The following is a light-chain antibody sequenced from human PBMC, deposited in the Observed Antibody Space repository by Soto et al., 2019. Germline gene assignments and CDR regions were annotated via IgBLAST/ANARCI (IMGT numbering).Light chain of an antibody. CDR2: GAS. CDR3: LQDYNYPHT. Sequence: AIQMTQSPTSLSTSVGDRVTISCRASQGIRNDLGWCQQKPGEAPKVLLYGASTLQSGVPSRFSVSGSGTVFTLTLSSLQPEDFATYFCLQDYNYPHTFGQGTKLEI. V-gene: IGKV1-6*01. J-gene: IGKJ2*01. CDR1: QGIRND.